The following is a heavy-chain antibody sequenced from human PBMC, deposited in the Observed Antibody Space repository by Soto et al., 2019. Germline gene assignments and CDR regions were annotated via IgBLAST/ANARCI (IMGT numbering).Heavy chain of an antibody. CDR1: WFTGSSNY. V-gene: IGHV3-30-3*01. D-gene: IGHD1-1*01. J-gene: IGHJ6*02. CDR2: VSYEGANT. Sequence: GGAMRIACAGSWFTGSSNYMRWVRQARCKGLQWVALVSYEGANTYYAASVKGRFTISRDNSKSTLYLQMDSLRPEDTGVYYCARVTPGNNLYYFSGLDVWGQRTSVTVSS. CDR3: ARVTPGNNLYYFSGLDV.